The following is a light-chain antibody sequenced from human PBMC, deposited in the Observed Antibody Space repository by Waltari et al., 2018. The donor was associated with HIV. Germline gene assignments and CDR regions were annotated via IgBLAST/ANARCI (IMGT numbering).Light chain of an antibody. J-gene: IGKJ1*01. V-gene: IGKV3-15*01. CDR3: QQYNKWPPWT. CDR1: QSVSNN. CDR2: GAS. Sequence: VMTQSPATLSVSPGERATLSCRAGQSVSNNLAWYQQKPGQAPSLLIYGASTRATGIPARFSGSGSGTEFTLTISSLQSEESAVYYCQQYNKWPPWTFGQGTKVEIK.